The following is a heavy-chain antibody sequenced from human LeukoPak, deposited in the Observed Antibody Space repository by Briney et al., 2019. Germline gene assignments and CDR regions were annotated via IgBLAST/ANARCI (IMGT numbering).Heavy chain of an antibody. D-gene: IGHD3-16*02. CDR2: ISWNSGSI. Sequence: GGSLRLSCAASGFTFDDYAMHWVRQAPGKGLEWVSGISWNSGSIGYADSVKGRFTISRDNAKNSLYLQMNSLRAEDTALYYCAKDWSRLRLGELSSPFDNWGQGTLVTVSS. CDR3: AKDWSRLRLGELSSPFDN. V-gene: IGHV3-9*01. J-gene: IGHJ4*02. CDR1: GFTFDDYA.